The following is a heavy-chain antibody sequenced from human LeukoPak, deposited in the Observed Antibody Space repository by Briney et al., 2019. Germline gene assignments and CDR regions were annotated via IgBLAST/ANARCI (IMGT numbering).Heavy chain of an antibody. CDR3: ARDLGIAAAGYFDY. V-gene: IGHV1-69*13. Sequence: SVKVSCKASGGTFSSYAISWVRQAPGQGLEWMGGIIPIFGTANYAQEFQGRVTITADESTSTAYMELSSLRSEDTAVYYCARDLGIAAAGYFDYWGQGTLVTVSS. CDR1: GGTFSSYA. CDR2: IIPIFGTA. J-gene: IGHJ4*02. D-gene: IGHD6-13*01.